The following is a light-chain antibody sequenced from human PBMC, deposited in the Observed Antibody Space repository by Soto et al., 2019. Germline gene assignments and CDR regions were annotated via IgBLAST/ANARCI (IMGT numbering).Light chain of an antibody. Sequence: QPVLTQPPSASGTPGQRVTISCSGSSSNIGSSYVYWYQQLPGTAPKLLIYRNNQRPSGVPDRFSGSKSGTSASLAISGLRSEDEADYYCAAWDDSLSARVVFGGGTKLTVL. CDR2: RNN. CDR1: SSNIGSSY. J-gene: IGLJ2*01. CDR3: AAWDDSLSARVV. V-gene: IGLV1-47*01.